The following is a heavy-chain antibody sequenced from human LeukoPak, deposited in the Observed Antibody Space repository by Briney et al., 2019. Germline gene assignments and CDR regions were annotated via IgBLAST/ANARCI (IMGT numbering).Heavy chain of an antibody. CDR1: GFTFNSYA. CDR2: IRGSGGST. D-gene: IGHD3-16*01. J-gene: IGHJ4*02. V-gene: IGHV3-23*01. Sequence: GGSLRLSCTASGFTFNSYAMNWVRQAPGKGLEWVSTIRGSGGSTYTADSVKGRFTISRDNSKNTLYLQMNSLRAEDSAVYYCAKEGDDDYVDYWGQGTLVTVSS. CDR3: AKEGDDDYVDY.